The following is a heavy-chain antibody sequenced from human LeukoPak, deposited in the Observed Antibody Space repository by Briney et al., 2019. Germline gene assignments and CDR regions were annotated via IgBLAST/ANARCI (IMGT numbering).Heavy chain of an antibody. J-gene: IGHJ4*02. CDR1: GFTFDDYG. V-gene: IGHV3-20*04. Sequence: GGSLRLSCAASGFTFDDYGMSWVRQAPGKGLEWVSGINWNGGSTGYADSVKGRFTISRDNAKNSLYLQMNSLRAEDTAVYYCARPMTTVTPFDYWGQGTLVTVSS. D-gene: IGHD4-17*01. CDR2: INWNGGST. CDR3: ARPMTTVTPFDY.